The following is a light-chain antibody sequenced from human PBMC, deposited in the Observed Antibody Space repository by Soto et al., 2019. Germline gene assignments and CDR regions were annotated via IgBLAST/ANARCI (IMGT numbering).Light chain of an antibody. CDR2: GAS. J-gene: IGKJ4*01. Sequence: EIVMTQSPATLSVSPGERATLSCKASQSVSSNLAWYQQKPGQAPRLLIYGASTRATGIPARFSGSGSGTEFTLTISSRQSEDFAIYYCQQYDNWPPLTVGGGTKVELQ. CDR1: QSVSSN. CDR3: QQYDNWPPLT. V-gene: IGKV3-15*01.